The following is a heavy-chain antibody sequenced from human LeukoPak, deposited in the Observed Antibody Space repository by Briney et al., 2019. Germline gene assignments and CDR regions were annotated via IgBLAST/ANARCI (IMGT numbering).Heavy chain of an antibody. CDR1: GGSISGYY. D-gene: IGHD5-12*01. Sequence: SETLSLTCTVSGGSISGYYWSWIRQPPGKGLEWIGYIYYSGSTNYNPSLKSRVTISVDTSKNQFSLKLSSVTAADTAVYYCAREFDSGYDPWGQGTLVTVSS. J-gene: IGHJ5*02. CDR2: IYYSGST. CDR3: AREFDSGYDP. V-gene: IGHV4-59*01.